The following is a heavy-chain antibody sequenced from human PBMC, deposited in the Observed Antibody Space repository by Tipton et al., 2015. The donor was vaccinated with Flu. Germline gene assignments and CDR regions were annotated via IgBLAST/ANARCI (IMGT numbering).Heavy chain of an antibody. CDR3: AKTYFDSSDSPDRFDP. CDR2: MYASGSST. D-gene: IGHD3-22*01. V-gene: IGHV4-4*07. CDR1: GDSMSSFY. Sequence: TLSLTCTVSGDSMSSFYWSWIRQPAGKGLEWIGRMYASGSSTKFNASLKSRVTISVDTSRNQFSLKLSSVTAADTAVYYCAKTYFDSSDSPDRFDPWGQGTLVTVSS. J-gene: IGHJ5*02.